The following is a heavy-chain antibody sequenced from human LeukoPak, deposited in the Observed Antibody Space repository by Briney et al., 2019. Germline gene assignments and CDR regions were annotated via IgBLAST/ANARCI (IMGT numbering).Heavy chain of an antibody. Sequence: PGGSLRLSCAASGFTFSSYGMHWVRQAPGKGLEWVAVISYDGSNKYYADSVKGRFTISRDNSKNTLYLQMNSLRAEDTAVYYCAKAGGWWLEYYFDYWGQGTLVTVSS. D-gene: IGHD6-19*01. V-gene: IGHV3-30*18. CDR2: ISYDGSNK. CDR3: AKAGGWWLEYYFDY. CDR1: GFTFSSYG. J-gene: IGHJ4*02.